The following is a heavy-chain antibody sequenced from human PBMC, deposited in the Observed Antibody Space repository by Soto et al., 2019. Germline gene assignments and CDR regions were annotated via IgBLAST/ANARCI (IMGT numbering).Heavy chain of an antibody. V-gene: IGHV3-11*05. CDR2: ISKSGSSK. CDR1: GFSFSDNY. J-gene: IGHJ5*02. CDR3: ARHAAASGWFDP. Sequence: QVQLVESGGGLVKPGGSLRLSCAASGFSFSDNYMSWIRQAPGMGLEWVSYISKSGSSKNYADSVRGRFTISRDNAKNSLYLQMNSLRAEDTAVYYCARHAAASGWFDPWGQGTLVTASS. D-gene: IGHD2-2*01.